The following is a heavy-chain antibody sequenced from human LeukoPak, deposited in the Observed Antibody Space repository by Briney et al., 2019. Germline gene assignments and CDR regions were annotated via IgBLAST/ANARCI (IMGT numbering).Heavy chain of an antibody. V-gene: IGHV4-38-2*02. CDR3: AIVDTAMVRGAYFDY. D-gene: IGHD5-18*01. CDR1: GYSISSGYY. CDR2: IYHSGST. J-gene: IGHJ4*02. Sequence: PSETLSLTCTVSGYSISSGYYWGWIRQPPVKGLEWIGVIYHSGSTYYNPSLKSRVTISVDTSKNQFSLKLSSVTAADTAVYYCAIVDTAMVRGAYFDYWGQGTLVTVSS.